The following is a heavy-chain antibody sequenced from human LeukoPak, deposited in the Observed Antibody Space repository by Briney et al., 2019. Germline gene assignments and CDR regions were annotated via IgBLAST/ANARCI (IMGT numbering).Heavy chain of an antibody. V-gene: IGHV1-18*04. CDR1: GYTFSIYN. D-gene: IGHD1-1*01. Sequence: ASVKVSCKASGYTFSIYNMHWVRQAPGQGLEWMGWISAYNGNTNYAQKLQGRVTMTTDTSTSTAYMELRSLRSDDTAMYYCARGAVREVQLERRPLYYYYGMDVWGQGTTVTVSS. J-gene: IGHJ6*02. CDR3: ARGAVREVQLERRPLYYYYGMDV. CDR2: ISAYNGNT.